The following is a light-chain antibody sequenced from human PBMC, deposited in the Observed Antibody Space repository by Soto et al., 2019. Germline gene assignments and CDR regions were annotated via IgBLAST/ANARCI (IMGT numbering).Light chain of an antibody. CDR2: GAS. CDR1: QNVSSNL. CDR3: QKSGNVWT. V-gene: IGKV3-20*01. J-gene: IGKJ1*01. Sequence: TQSPFTLPLSPGERATLPCCASQNVSSNLLVWYQQHPGQAPRLLIYGASSRATGIPDRFSGSGSGTDFSLTNRRLETDDFAVYYCQKSGNVWTCAQGTK.